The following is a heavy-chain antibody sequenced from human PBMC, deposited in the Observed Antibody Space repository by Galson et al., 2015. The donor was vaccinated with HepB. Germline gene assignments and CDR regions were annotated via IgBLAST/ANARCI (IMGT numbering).Heavy chain of an antibody. J-gene: IGHJ6*02. CDR2: ISSSSSTI. CDR3: ARDSSITMIVVVTAYYYYGMDV. D-gene: IGHD3-22*01. CDR1: GFTFSSYS. Sequence: SLRLSCAASGFTFSSYSMNWVRQAPGKGLEWVSYISSSSSTIYYADSVKGRFTISRDNAKNSLYLQMNSLRAEDTAVYYCARDSSITMIVVVTAYYYYGMDVWGQGTTVTVSS. V-gene: IGHV3-48*01.